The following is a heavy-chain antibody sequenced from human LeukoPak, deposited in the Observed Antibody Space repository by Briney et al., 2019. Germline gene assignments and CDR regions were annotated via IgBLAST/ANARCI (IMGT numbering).Heavy chain of an antibody. V-gene: IGHV3-21*01. CDR1: GFTFSSYS. CDR3: ARDPPTYYYGSGTTQVHAFDI. J-gene: IGHJ3*02. CDR2: ISSSSSYI. D-gene: IGHD3-10*01. Sequence: PGGSLRLSCAASGFTFSSYSMNWVRQAPGKGLEWVSSISSSSSYIYYADSVKGRFTISRDNAKNSLYLQMNSLRAEDTAVYYCARDPPTYYYGSGTTQVHAFDIWGQGTMVTVSS.